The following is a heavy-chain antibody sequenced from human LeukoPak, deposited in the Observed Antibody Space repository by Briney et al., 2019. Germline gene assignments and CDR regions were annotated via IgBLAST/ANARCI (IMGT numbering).Heavy chain of an antibody. CDR2: INTDGSDT. CDR1: GFTFSRSW. Sequence: GGSLRLSCAASGFTFSRSWMHWVRQAPGKGLVWVSRINTDGSDTMYADSVKGRFTISRDNAKNALYLQMNSLKAEDTAVYYCARDQGGSGPTTYDYWGQGNLVTVSS. CDR3: ARDQGGSGPTTYDY. J-gene: IGHJ4*02. V-gene: IGHV3-74*03. D-gene: IGHD6-19*01.